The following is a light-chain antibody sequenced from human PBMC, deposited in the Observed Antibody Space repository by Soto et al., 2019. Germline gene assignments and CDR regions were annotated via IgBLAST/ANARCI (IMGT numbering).Light chain of an antibody. Sequence: QSVLTQPRSVSGSPGQSVTISCTWTSSDVGGYNYVSWYQQHPGKAPKLMIYDVSKRPSGVPDRFSGSKSGNTASLTISGIQAEDEADYYCCSYAGSYTLYVFGTGTKVTVL. CDR2: DVS. V-gene: IGLV2-11*01. CDR1: SSDVGGYNY. J-gene: IGLJ1*01. CDR3: CSYAGSYTLYV.